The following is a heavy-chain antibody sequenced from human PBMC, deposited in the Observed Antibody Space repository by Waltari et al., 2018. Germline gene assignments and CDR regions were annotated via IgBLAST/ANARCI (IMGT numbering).Heavy chain of an antibody. CDR3: ARGTRSFDT. V-gene: IGHV1-8*01. D-gene: IGHD2-2*01. J-gene: IGHJ5*02. CDR2: MNPKSGNT. Sequence: QVQLVQSGAEVKKPGASVKVSCKASGYTFTSYDVNWVRRAAGQGVEWMGWMNPKSGNTGYAQKFQGRVTMTRNTSISSAYMELSSLTSEDTAVYYCARGTRSFDTWGQGTLVTVSP. CDR1: GYTFTSYD.